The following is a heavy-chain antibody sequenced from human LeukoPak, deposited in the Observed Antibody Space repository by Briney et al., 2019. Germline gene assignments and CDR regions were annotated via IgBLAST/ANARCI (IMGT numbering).Heavy chain of an antibody. CDR3: AKARRFLEWLFFDY. J-gene: IGHJ4*02. CDR2: ISYDGSNK. Sequence: GGSLRLSCAASGFTFSSYGMHWVRQAPGKGLEWVAVISYDGSNKYYADSVKGRFTISRDNSKNTLYLQMNSLRAEDTAVYYCAKARRFLEWLFFDYWGQGTLVTVSS. V-gene: IGHV3-30*18. D-gene: IGHD3-3*01. CDR1: GFTFSSYG.